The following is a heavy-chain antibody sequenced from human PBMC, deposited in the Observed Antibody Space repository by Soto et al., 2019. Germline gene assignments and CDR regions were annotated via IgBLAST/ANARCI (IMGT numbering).Heavy chain of an antibody. D-gene: IGHD6-13*01. CDR1: GYTLTGYY. Sequence: GASVKVSCKASGYTLTGYYMHWVRQAPGQGLEWLGWINPNTGVTRYAHDFQGRVTMTRDTSISTTYMELSRLRSDDTAVYYCARGGYPLVNWFDPWGQGTLVTVSS. J-gene: IGHJ5*02. CDR3: ARGGYPLVNWFDP. CDR2: INPNTGVT. V-gene: IGHV1-2*07.